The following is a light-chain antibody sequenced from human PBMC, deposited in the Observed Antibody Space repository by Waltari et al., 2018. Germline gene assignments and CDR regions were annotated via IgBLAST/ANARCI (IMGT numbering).Light chain of an antibody. CDR2: EAS. CDR3: QHYDTSPRT. CDR1: QSVSHNY. Sequence: ENVLTQSPATLSLSPGERASLPCGASQSVSHNYLAWFQQKPGQAPRLLIYEASRRATGIPDRFSGSGSGTDFTLTISRLEPEDFAVYYCQHYDTSPRTFGQGTRLEIK. V-gene: IGKV3D-20*01. J-gene: IGKJ5*01.